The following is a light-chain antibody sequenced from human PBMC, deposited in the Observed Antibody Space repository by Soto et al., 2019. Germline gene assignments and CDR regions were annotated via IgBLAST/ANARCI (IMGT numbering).Light chain of an antibody. CDR2: DAS. Sequence: DIQITQSPSTLSASVGDRVTITCRASQSISTWLAWYQQKPGQATNLLIYDASSLESGAPSRFSGSASGSEFPLNISRLLCDGFGYFLCQQYKSYSVTFRQGTKVDIK. CDR3: QQYKSYSVT. V-gene: IGKV1-5*01. CDR1: QSISTW. J-gene: IGKJ1*01.